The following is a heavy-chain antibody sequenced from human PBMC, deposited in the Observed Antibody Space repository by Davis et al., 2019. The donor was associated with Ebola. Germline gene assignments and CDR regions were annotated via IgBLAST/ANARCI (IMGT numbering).Heavy chain of an antibody. CDR3: VGDILTGYE. J-gene: IGHJ4*02. Sequence: SETLSLTCTVSGGSIRRSDYFWGWIRQPPGKGLEWIGSIYYSGDTYYNPSLKSRVTISVDTSKNQFSLELTSVTAADTAVYYCVGDILTGYEWSQGTLVTVSS. V-gene: IGHV4-39*01. CDR2: IYYSGDT. D-gene: IGHD3-9*01. CDR1: GGSIRRSDYF.